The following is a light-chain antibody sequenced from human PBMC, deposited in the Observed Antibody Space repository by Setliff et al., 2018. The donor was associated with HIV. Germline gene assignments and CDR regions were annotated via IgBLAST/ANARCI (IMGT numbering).Light chain of an antibody. CDR1: SSDVGIYNL. V-gene: IGLV2-14*02. CDR3: SSYRGGSTLFV. Sequence: QSVLAQPASVSGSPGQSIAISCTGTSSDVGIYNLVSWYQHHPGKAPKLIIYEVNKRPSGVSNRFSGSKSGNTASLTISGLQPEDEAHYFCSSYRGGSTLFVLGPGTKVTVL. J-gene: IGLJ1*01. CDR2: EVN.